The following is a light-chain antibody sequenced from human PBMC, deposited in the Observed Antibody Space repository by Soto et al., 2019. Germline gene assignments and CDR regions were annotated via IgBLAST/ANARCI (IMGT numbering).Light chain of an antibody. Sequence: DIVMTQSPDSLSVSLGERATINCKSSQSVLYSSNNRDSLAWYQQKPGLPPKLLIYWASIRASGVPDRFSGGGSGTDSTLTISSLQAEDVAVYDGQQDYSTRYTIGQGTKLEIK. CDR1: QSVLYSSNNRDS. CDR2: WAS. CDR3: QQDYSTRYT. J-gene: IGKJ2*01. V-gene: IGKV4-1*01.